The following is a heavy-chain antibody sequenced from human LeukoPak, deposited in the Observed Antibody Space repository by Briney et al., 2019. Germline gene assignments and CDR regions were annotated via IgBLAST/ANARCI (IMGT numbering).Heavy chain of an antibody. Sequence: ASVKVSCKASGGTFSSYAISWVQQAPGQGLEWMGRIIPILGIANYAQKFQGRVTITADKSTSTAYMELSSLRSEDTAVYYCARPDKYSSGWLDAFDIWGQGTMVTVSS. J-gene: IGHJ3*02. D-gene: IGHD6-19*01. CDR2: IIPILGIA. CDR1: GGTFSSYA. CDR3: ARPDKYSSGWLDAFDI. V-gene: IGHV1-69*04.